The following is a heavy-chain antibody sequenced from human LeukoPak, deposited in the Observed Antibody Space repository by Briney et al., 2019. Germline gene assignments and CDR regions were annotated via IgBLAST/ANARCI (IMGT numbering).Heavy chain of an antibody. Sequence: SETLSLTCTVSGGSISSYYWSWIRQPPGKGLEWIAYISDIGSINYNRSLKSRVTISLETSKNQLSLNVRSVTAADTAVYYCAGHHPRNTVDFWGQGTLVTVSS. V-gene: IGHV4-59*08. CDR1: GGSISSYY. CDR2: ISDIGSI. CDR3: AGHHPRNTVDF. D-gene: IGHD2/OR15-2a*01. J-gene: IGHJ4*02.